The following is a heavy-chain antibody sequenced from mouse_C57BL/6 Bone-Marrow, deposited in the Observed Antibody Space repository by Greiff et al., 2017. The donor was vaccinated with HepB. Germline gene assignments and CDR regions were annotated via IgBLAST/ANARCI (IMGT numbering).Heavy chain of an antibody. D-gene: IGHD1-1*02. CDR1: GYTFTSYW. CDR3: ARWWAYFDY. J-gene: IGHJ2*01. V-gene: IGHV1-61*01. CDR2: IYPSDSET. Sequence: VQLQQPGAELVRPGSSVKLSCKASGYTFTSYWMDWVKQRPGQGLEWIGKIYPSDSETHYNQKFKDKATLTVDKSSSTAYMQLSSLTSEDSAVYYCARWWAYFDYWGQGTTLTVSS.